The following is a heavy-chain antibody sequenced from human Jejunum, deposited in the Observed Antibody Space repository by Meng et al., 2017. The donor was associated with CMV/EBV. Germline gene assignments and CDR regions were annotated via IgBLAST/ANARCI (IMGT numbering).Heavy chain of an antibody. CDR1: GFIFSYYA. CDR2: ISNDGSKT. D-gene: IGHD2-8*01. Sequence: QVRLVVSGGGVVQPGRSLRFSCEASGFIFSYYAMHWVRQAPGKGLEWVAVISNDGSKTYFADSVKDRFTISRDNSKETLFLQMNSLRPEDTAVYYCARELASWCYFNSWGQGTLVTVSS. V-gene: IGHV3-30-3*01. J-gene: IGHJ4*02. CDR3: ARELASWCYFNS.